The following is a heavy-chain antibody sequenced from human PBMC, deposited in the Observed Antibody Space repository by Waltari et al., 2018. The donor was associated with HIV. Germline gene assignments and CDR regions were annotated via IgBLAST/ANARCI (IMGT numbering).Heavy chain of an antibody. J-gene: IGHJ4*02. CDR3: ARGSRTSGRGAFDS. V-gene: IGHV4-34*02. D-gene: IGHD1-1*01. Sequence: QVQLQQWGAGLLKPSETLSLRCAVYGGSFSGYYWSWIRQTPEKGLEWIGEINHSGTTKNNLSLKSRVTMSVDTSKNQFSLTVNSVTAADTGLYYCARGSRTSGRGAFDSWGQGTMVTVSS. CDR1: GGSFSGYY. CDR2: INHSGTT.